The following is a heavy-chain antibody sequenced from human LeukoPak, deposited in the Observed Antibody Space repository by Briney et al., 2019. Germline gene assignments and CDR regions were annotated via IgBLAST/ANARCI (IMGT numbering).Heavy chain of an antibody. CDR3: ATTPSVAGNSRGRFVN. Sequence: PTGGSLRLSCAASGFTVSSSYMCWVRQAPGKGLEWVSVIYSGGSTYYADSVKGRFTISRDNSRNTMYPHMNSLRAEDTAVYYCATTPSVAGNSRGRFVNWGQGTLVTVSS. J-gene: IGHJ4*02. CDR2: IYSGGST. CDR1: GFTVSSSY. V-gene: IGHV3-53*01. D-gene: IGHD6-6*01.